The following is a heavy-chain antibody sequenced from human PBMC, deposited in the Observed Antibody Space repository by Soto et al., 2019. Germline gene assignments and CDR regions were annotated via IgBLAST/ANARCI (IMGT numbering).Heavy chain of an antibody. CDR1: GFTFSSYW. Sequence: EVQLVESGGGLVQPGESLTLSCAASGFTFSSYWMHWVRQAPGKGLVWVSRIKSDGSGTYYADFVKGRLTISRDNAKNSLYLQMNNLIVEDTAVYFCAMGDGDRYDGNGYLGRHWGQGTLVTVSS. J-gene: IGHJ4*02. V-gene: IGHV3-74*01. D-gene: IGHD3-22*01. CDR3: AMGDGDRYDGNGYLGRH. CDR2: IKSDGSGT.